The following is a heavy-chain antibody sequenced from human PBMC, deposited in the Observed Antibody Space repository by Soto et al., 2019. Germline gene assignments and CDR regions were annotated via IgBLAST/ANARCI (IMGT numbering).Heavy chain of an antibody. CDR1: GLTFSSYA. V-gene: IGHV3-23*01. J-gene: IGHJ4*02. CDR3: AKDKVDYYDSSGLFDY. D-gene: IGHD3-22*01. CDR2: ISGSGGST. Sequence: GGSLRLSCAASGLTFSSYAMSWVRQAPGKGLEWVSAISGSGGSTYYADSVKGRFTISRDNSKNTLYLQMNSLRAEDTAVYYCAKDKVDYYDSSGLFDYWGQGTLVTVSS.